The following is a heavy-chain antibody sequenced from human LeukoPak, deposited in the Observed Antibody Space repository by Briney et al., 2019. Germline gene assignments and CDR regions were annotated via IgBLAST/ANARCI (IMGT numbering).Heavy chain of an antibody. Sequence: GGSLRLSCAASGFTFSSYAMHWVRQAPGKGLEWVAVISYDGSNKYYADSVKGRFTISRDNSKNTLYLQMNSLRAEDTAVYYCAKDDLWSGHDKYWGQGTLVTVSS. CDR1: GFTFSSYA. J-gene: IGHJ4*02. CDR3: AKDDLWSGHDKY. CDR2: ISYDGSNK. D-gene: IGHD3-3*01. V-gene: IGHV3-30-3*01.